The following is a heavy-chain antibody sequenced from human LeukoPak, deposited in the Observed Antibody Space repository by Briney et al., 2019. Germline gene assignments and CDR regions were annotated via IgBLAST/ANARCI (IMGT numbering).Heavy chain of an antibody. CDR3: ARSGYCSSTSCPDDAFDI. V-gene: IGHV3-23*01. CDR1: GFTFSSYG. J-gene: IGHJ3*02. D-gene: IGHD2-2*01. Sequence: PGGSLRLSCAASGFTFSSYGMSWVRQAPGKGLEWVSAISGSGGSTYYADSVKGRFTISRDNSKNTLYLQMNSLRAEDTAVYYCARSGYCSSTSCPDDAFDIWGQGTMVTVSS. CDR2: ISGSGGST.